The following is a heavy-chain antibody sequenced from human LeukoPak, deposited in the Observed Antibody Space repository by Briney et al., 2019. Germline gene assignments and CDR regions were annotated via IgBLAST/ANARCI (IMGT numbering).Heavy chain of an antibody. J-gene: IGHJ5*02. V-gene: IGHV1-2*02. CDR3: ARVSEWELHP. Sequence: GASVKVSCMASGYTFTGHYMHWVRQAPGQGLEWMGWFKPNSGDTNYAQKFQGRVTITRNTSISTAYMELSSLRSEDTAVYYCARVSEWELHPWGQGTLVTVSS. D-gene: IGHD1-26*01. CDR1: GYTFTGHY. CDR2: FKPNSGDT.